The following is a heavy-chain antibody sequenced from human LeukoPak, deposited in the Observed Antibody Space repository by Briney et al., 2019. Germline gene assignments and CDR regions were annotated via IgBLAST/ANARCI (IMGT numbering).Heavy chain of an antibody. CDR3: VVQITYGELSDPDF. V-gene: IGHV3-33*01. CDR1: GFTFSSYA. J-gene: IGHJ4*02. CDR2: IWHDGSNK. D-gene: IGHD3-16*02. Sequence: GGSLRLSCAASGFTFSSYAMHWVRQAPGKGLECVAVIWHDGSNKYYTDSVKGRFTISRDNSQNTLYLQMNNLRAEDTAVYYCVVQITYGELSDPDFWGQGILVTVSS.